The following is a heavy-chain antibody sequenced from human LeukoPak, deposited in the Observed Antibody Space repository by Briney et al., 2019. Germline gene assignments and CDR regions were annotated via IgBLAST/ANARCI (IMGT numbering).Heavy chain of an antibody. Sequence: PSETLSLTCTVSGGSISSGSYYWGWIRQPPGKGLEWIGSIYYTGNSYCSPSLKSRVTISVDASKHQFSLKLSSVTAADTAVYYCARHVWLQPFDYWGQGTLVTVSS. V-gene: IGHV4-39*01. CDR3: ARHVWLQPFDY. D-gene: IGHD3-9*01. J-gene: IGHJ4*02. CDR2: IYYTGNS. CDR1: GGSISSGSYY.